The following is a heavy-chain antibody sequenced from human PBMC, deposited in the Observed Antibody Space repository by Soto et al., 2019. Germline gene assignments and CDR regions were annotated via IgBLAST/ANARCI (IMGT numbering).Heavy chain of an antibody. CDR1: GGAVSSYY. V-gene: IGHV4-59*02. J-gene: IGHJ4*02. D-gene: IGHD3-10*01. Sequence: SETLSLTCTVSGGAVSSYYWSWSRRPPGKGLEWIGYIYYSGSTNYNPSLKSRVTISVDRSKNQFSLKLSSVTAADTAVYYCARENNVLPGGYFDYWGQGTLVTVSS. CDR2: IYYSGST. CDR3: ARENNVLPGGYFDY.